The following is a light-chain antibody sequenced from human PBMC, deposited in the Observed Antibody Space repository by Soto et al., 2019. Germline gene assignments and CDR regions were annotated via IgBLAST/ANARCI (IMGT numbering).Light chain of an antibody. V-gene: IGKV3-15*01. CDR3: QQRVNCPPT. CDR1: QSVDIN. J-gene: IGKJ4*01. Sequence: EIVLTQALATLSVSPGERVTLSCSASQSVDINLAWYQQKPGQAPRLLIYGASTRATDMSGTFSGRGSGTEFTLTINNLRPEDFAVYYCQQRVNCPPTFGGGTKVDI. CDR2: GAS.